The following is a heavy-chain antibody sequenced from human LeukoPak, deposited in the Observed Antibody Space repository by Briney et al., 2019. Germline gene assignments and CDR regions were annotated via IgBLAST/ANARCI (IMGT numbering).Heavy chain of an antibody. CDR1: GFIFSHHG. D-gene: IGHD4-11*01. CDR2: IWSDGTNR. CDR3: ARDAQRGFDYSNSLKY. Sequence: PAGSLRLSCAASGFIFSHHGMHWVRQAPGKGLEWVAVIWSDGTNRFYADSVKGRFTISRDNSQNTVFLQMNSLRVKDTAIYYCARDAQRGFDYSNSLKYWGHGTLVTVSS. J-gene: IGHJ4*01. V-gene: IGHV3-33*01.